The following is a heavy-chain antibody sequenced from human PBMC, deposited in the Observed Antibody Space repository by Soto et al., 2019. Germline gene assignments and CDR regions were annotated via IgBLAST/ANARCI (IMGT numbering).Heavy chain of an antibody. D-gene: IGHD4-4*01. J-gene: IGHJ6*02. CDR3: ARLTDDYKVGYYYGMDV. V-gene: IGHV5-10-1*01. CDR1: GYSFTSYW. Sequence: GESLKISCKGSGYSFTSYWISWVRQMPGKGLEWMGRIDPSDSYTNYSPSFQGHVTISADKSISTAYLQWSSLKASDTAMYYCARLTDDYKVGYYYGMDVWGQGTTVTVSS. CDR2: IDPSDSYT.